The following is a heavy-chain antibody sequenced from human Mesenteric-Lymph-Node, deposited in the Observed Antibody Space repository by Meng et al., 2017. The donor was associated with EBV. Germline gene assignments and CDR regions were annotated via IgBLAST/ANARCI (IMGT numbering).Heavy chain of an antibody. CDR1: GGSFSGYY. V-gene: IGHV4-34*01. CDR2: INHSGST. J-gene: IGHJ4*02. CDR3: ARKEQQLVHYFDY. D-gene: IGHD6-13*01. Sequence: QLQLQQWGAVLLKPSETLSLTCAVYGGSFSGYYWSWIRQPPGKGLEWIGEINHSGSTNYNPSLKSRVTISVDTSKNQFSLKLSSVTAADTAVYYCARKEQQLVHYFDYWGQGTLVTVSS.